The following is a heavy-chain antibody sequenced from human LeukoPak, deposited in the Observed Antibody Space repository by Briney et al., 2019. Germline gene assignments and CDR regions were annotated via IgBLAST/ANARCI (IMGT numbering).Heavy chain of an antibody. V-gene: IGHV3-23*01. J-gene: IGHJ3*02. CDR2: ISGSGGST. CDR1: GFTFSSYA. CDR3: AKAGPYDSSGYRRGAFDI. D-gene: IGHD3-22*01. Sequence: QTGGSLRLSCAASGFTFSSYAMSWVRQAPGKGLEWVSAISGSGGSTYYADSVKGRFTISRDNSKNTLYLQMNSLRAEDTAVYYCAKAGPYDSSGYRRGAFDIWGQGTMVTVSS.